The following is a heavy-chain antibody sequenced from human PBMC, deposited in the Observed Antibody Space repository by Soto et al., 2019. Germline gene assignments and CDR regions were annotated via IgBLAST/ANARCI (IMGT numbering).Heavy chain of an antibody. CDR1: GYTFSTYY. CDR2: INPSGGST. CDR3: AKAVGPQSPRPHH. Sequence: ASVKVSCKASGYTFSTYYMHWVRQAPGQGYEWMGIINPSGGSTTYAQKFQGRVTMTRDNPKNTLYLQMNSLRAEDTAMYFCAKAVGPQSPRPHHWGQGTLVTVSS. V-gene: IGHV1-46*01. J-gene: IGHJ5*02.